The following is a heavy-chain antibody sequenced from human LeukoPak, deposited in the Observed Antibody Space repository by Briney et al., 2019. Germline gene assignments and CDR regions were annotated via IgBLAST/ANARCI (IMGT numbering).Heavy chain of an antibody. CDR2: IYHSGST. D-gene: IGHD3-22*01. V-gene: IGHV4-38-2*02. J-gene: IGHJ3*02. CDR1: GYSISSGYY. CDR3: ARDYYDSSGYTDAFDI. Sequence: SETLSLTCTVSGYSISSGYYWGWIRQPPGKGLEWIGSIYHSGSTYYNPSLKSRVTISVDTSKNQFSLKLSSVTAADTAVYYCARDYYDSSGYTDAFDIWGQGTIVTVSS.